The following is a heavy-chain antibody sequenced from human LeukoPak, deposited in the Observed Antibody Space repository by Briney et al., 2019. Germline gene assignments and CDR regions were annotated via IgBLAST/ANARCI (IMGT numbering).Heavy chain of an antibody. CDR3: ARDNVDTAMGYYFDY. CDR1: GFTFSSYS. Sequence: GGSPRLSCAASGFTFSSYSMNWVRQAPGKGLEWVSSISSSSSYIYYADSVKGRFTISRDNAKNSLYLQMNSLRAEDTAVYYCARDNVDTAMGYYFDYWGQGTLVTVSS. V-gene: IGHV3-21*01. D-gene: IGHD5-18*01. CDR2: ISSSSSYI. J-gene: IGHJ4*02.